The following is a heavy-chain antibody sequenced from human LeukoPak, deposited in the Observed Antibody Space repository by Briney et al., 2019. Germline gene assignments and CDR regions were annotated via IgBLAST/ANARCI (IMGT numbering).Heavy chain of an antibody. V-gene: IGHV7-4-1*02. CDR1: GYTFTSYV. CDR2: INTNTGNP. D-gene: IGHD5-12*01. J-gene: IGHJ4*02. CDR3: AREDNGVATTPYGVDY. Sequence: RWASVKVSCKASGYTFTSYVMNWVRQAPGQGLEWMGWINTNTGNPTYAQGFTGRFVFSLDTSVSTAYLQISGLKAEDTAVYYCAREDNGVATTPYGVDYWGQGTLVTVS.